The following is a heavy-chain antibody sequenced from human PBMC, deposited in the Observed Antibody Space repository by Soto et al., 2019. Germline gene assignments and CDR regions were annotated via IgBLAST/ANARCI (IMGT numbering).Heavy chain of an antibody. D-gene: IGHD3-3*01. CDR2: IYSGGST. V-gene: IGHV3-66*01. Sequence: GGSLRLSCAASGFTVSSNYMSWVRQAPGKGLEWVSVIYSGGSTYYADSVKGRFTISRDNSKNTLYLQMNSLRAEDTAVYYCARENFWSGYPEVXPWGQGTLVTVSS. CDR3: ARENFWSGYPEVXP. CDR1: GFTVSSNY. J-gene: IGHJ5*02.